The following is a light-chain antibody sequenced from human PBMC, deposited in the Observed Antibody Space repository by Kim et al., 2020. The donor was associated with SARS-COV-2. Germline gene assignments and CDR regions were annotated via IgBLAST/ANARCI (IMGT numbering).Light chain of an antibody. CDR3: LQGTHWPRT. CDR1: QSLVYNDGNSY. CDR2: KVS. J-gene: IGKJ1*01. V-gene: IGKV2-30*01. Sequence: DVVLTQSPLSLPVTLGQAASISCRSSQSLVYNDGNSYLSWFHQRPGQSPRRLIYKVSNRDSGVPERFSGSGSGTDFTLKISRVEAEDVGVYYCLQGTHWPRTFGRRTKVDIK.